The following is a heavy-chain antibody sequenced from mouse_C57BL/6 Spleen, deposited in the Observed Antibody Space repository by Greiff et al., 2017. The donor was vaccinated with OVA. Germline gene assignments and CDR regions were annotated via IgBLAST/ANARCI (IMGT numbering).Heavy chain of an antibody. CDR3: ASYYGSDWYFDV. CDR2: ISYDGSN. V-gene: IGHV3-6*01. CDR1: GYSITSGYY. J-gene: IGHJ1*03. D-gene: IGHD1-1*01. Sequence: EVKLQESGPGLVKPSQSLSLTCSVTGYSITSGYYWNWIRQFPGNKLEWMGYISYDGSNNYNPSLKNRISITRDTSKNQFFLKLNSVTTEDTATYYCASYYGSDWYFDVWGTGTTVTVSS.